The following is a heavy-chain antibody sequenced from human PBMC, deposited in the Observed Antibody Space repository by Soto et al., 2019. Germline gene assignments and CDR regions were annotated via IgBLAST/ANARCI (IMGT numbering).Heavy chain of an antibody. Sequence: QITLKESGPTLVKPTQTLTLTCTFSGCSLSTSAVGVCWIRQPPGKALEWLAFIYWDDDKRYSPSLKSSHTITTDTSKNQVVLAMTTMDPVDTATYYCAHLVVAGLTYYFDYWGQGTLVTVSS. CDR3: AHLVVAGLTYYFDY. CDR1: GCSLSTSAVG. V-gene: IGHV2-5*02. J-gene: IGHJ4*02. CDR2: IYWDDDK. D-gene: IGHD2-15*01.